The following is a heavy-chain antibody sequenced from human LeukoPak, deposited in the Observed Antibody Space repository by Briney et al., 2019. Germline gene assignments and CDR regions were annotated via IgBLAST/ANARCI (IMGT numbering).Heavy chain of an antibody. CDR2: VSHSGNT. J-gene: IGHJ4*02. CDR1: GGSVSTYY. V-gene: IGHV4-59*02. Sequence: SETLSLTCTVSGGSVSTYYWRWIRQPPGKELEWIGYVSHSGNTNCNPSLKSRVTISLDTSKNHFSLRLTSVNAADTAVYYCARAGSGWSFDYWGQGTMVTVSS. CDR3: ARAGSGWSFDY. D-gene: IGHD6-19*01.